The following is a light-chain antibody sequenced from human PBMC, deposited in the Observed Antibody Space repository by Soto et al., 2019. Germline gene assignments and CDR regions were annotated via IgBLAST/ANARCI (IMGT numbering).Light chain of an antibody. CDR1: SNDDGGYNY. CDR2: EVS. V-gene: IGLV2-14*01. CDR3: SSYTAFSTWV. Sequence: QSVLTQPASVSGSPGQSITISCTGTSNDDGGYNYVSWYQQHPGKAPQLIIYEVSNRPSGVSHRFSGSKSGDTASLTISGLQAEDGADYYCSSYTAFSTWVFGGGTKLTVL. J-gene: IGLJ3*02.